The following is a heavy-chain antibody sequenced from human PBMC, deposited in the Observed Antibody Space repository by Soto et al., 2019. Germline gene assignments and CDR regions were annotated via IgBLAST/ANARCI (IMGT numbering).Heavy chain of an antibody. Sequence: QVQLQESGPGLVKPSGTLSLTCAVSGGSISSSNWWSWVRQPPGKGLEWIGEIYHSGSTDYNPSLQSRVTISVDKSKNLCSLKLSPVTAADTAVYYCASMGSTWYVDYWGQGTLVTVSS. CDR2: IYHSGST. V-gene: IGHV4-4*02. CDR1: GGSISSSNW. CDR3: ASMGSTWYVDY. D-gene: IGHD6-13*01. J-gene: IGHJ4*02.